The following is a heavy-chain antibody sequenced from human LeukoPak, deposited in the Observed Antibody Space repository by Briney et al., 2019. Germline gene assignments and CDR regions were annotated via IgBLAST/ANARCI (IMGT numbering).Heavy chain of an antibody. CDR1: GGSISSSSYY. CDR3: ARLVLLWTREMLNWFDP. Sequence: SETLSLTCTVSGGSISSSSYYWGWIRQPPGKGLEWIGSIYYSGSTYYNPSLKSRVTISVDTSKNQFSLKLSSVTAADTAVYYCARLVLLWTREMLNWFDPWGQGTLVTVSS. J-gene: IGHJ5*02. V-gene: IGHV4-39*01. CDR2: IYYSGST. D-gene: IGHD3-10*01.